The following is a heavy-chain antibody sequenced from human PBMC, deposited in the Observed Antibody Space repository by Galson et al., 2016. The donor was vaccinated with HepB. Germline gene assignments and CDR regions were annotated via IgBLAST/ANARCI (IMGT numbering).Heavy chain of an antibody. V-gene: IGHV3-7*03. Sequence: SLRLSCAVSGFNFRSYWMSWVRQAPGKGLEWVANIKLDGSEKFYVDSVKGRFTISRDNAKNSLYLQMTNLRAEDTAVYYCARRNLLDYWGQGTQVTVSS. CDR1: GFNFRSYW. J-gene: IGHJ4*02. D-gene: IGHD1-14*01. CDR2: IKLDGSEK. CDR3: ARRNLLDY.